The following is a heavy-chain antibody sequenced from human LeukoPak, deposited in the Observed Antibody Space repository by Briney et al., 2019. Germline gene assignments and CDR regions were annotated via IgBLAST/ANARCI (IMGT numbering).Heavy chain of an antibody. Sequence: GGSLRLSCAASGFTFSSYGMHWVRQAPGKGLEWVAVISYDGSNKYYADSVKGRFTISRDNSKNTLYLQMNSLRAEDTAVYYCAKEGLLWFGELYYYYGMDVWDKGTTVTVSS. CDR1: GFTFSSYG. CDR3: AKEGLLWFGELYYYYGMDV. D-gene: IGHD3-10*01. J-gene: IGHJ6*04. V-gene: IGHV3-30*18. CDR2: ISYDGSNK.